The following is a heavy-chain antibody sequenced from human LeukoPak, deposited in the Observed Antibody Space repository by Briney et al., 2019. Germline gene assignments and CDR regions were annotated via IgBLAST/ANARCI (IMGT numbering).Heavy chain of an antibody. CDR1: GFTFTNNF. V-gene: IGHV3-21*01. J-gene: IGHJ4*02. D-gene: IGHD6-19*01. CDR2: ISSSSSYI. CDR3: ARGSTYSSGWYTGFDY. Sequence: PGGSLRLSCAASGFTFTNNFMSWVRQAPGKGLEWVSYISSSSSYIYYADSVKGRFTISRDNAKKSVYLQMNSLRAEDTAVYYCARGSTYSSGWYTGFDYWGQGTLVTVSS.